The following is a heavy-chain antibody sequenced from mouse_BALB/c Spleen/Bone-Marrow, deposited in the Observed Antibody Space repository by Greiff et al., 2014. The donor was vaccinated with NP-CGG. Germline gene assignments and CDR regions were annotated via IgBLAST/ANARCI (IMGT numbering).Heavy chain of an antibody. D-gene: IGHD2-3*01. CDR1: GYSITSGYS. CDR2: IQYSGST. Sequence: VQLQQPGPDLVKPSQSLSLTCTVTGYSITSGYSWHWIRQFPGNKLEWMGYIQYSGSTNYNPSLKSRISITRDTSENQFFLQLNSVTTEDTATYYCARRGSIYDGYLDYWGQGTTLTVSS. CDR3: ARRGSIYDGYLDY. J-gene: IGHJ2*01. V-gene: IGHV3-1*02.